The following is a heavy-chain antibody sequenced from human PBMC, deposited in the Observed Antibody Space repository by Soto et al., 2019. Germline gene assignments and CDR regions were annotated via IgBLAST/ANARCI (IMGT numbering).Heavy chain of an antibody. J-gene: IGHJ4*02. Sequence: GGSLRLFCSASGFTFSSYAMHWVRQAPGKGLEYVSAISSNGGSTYYADSVKGRFTISRDNSKNTLYLQMSSLRAEDTAVYFCVHRLVGSGLAYWGPGTLVTVSS. D-gene: IGHD3-9*01. CDR3: VHRLVGSGLAY. V-gene: IGHV3-64D*08. CDR1: GFTFSSYA. CDR2: ISSNGGST.